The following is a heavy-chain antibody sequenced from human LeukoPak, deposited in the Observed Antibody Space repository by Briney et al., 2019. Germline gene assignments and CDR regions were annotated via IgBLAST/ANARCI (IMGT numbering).Heavy chain of an antibody. Sequence: SETLSLTCTVSGGSISSSSYYWGWIRQPPGKGLEWIGSIYYSGSTYYNPSLKSRVTISVDTPKNQFSLKLSSVKAADTAVYYCARLNWAGGDYYYYGMDVWGQGTTVTVSS. J-gene: IGHJ6*02. V-gene: IGHV4-39*01. CDR3: ARLNWAGGDYYYYGMDV. CDR2: IYYSGST. CDR1: GGSISSSSYY. D-gene: IGHD7-27*01.